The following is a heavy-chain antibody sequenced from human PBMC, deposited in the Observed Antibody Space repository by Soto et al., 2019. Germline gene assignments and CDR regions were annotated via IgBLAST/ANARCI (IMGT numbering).Heavy chain of an antibody. V-gene: IGHV3-48*03. D-gene: IGHD2-8*01. Sequence: GGSLRLSYAASGFPFSSYHMDWVRPAPGKGLEWVSYISSASSAIYYADSVKGRFTISRDNAKNSLFLQMNSLRAEDTAVYYCARDLMGYAMDVWGQGTTVTVSS. CDR3: ARDLMGYAMDV. CDR1: GFPFSSYH. J-gene: IGHJ6*02. CDR2: ISSASSAI.